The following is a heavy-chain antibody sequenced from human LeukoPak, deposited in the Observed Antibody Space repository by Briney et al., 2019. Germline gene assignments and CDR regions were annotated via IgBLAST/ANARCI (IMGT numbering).Heavy chain of an antibody. V-gene: IGHV1-8*01. CDR3: ARGWPSSYQLLFGQEERNWFDP. J-gene: IGHJ5*02. CDR1: GYTFTSYD. CDR2: MNPNSGNT. Sequence: ASVTVSFKASGYTFTSYDINWVRQATGQGLEWMGWMNPNSGNTGYAQKFQGRVTMTRNTSISTAYMELSSLRSEDTAVYYCARGWPSSYQLLFGQEERNWFDPWGQGTLVTVSS. D-gene: IGHD2-2*01.